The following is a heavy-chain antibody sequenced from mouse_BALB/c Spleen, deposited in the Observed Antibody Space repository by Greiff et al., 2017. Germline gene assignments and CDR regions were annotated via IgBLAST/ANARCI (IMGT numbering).Heavy chain of an antibody. V-gene: IGHV5-17*02. CDR1: GFTFSSFG. Sequence: EVKLQESGGGLVQPGGSRKLSCAASGFTFSSFGMHWVRQAPEKGLEWVAYISSGSSTIYYADTVKGRFTISRDNPKNTLFLQMTSLRSEDTAMYYCARWGYGSSYGAMDYWGQGTSVTVSS. J-gene: IGHJ4*01. D-gene: IGHD1-1*01. CDR3: ARWGYGSSYGAMDY. CDR2: ISSGSSTI.